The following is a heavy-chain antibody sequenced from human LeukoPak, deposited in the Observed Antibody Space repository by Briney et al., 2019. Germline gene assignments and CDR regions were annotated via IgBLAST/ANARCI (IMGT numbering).Heavy chain of an antibody. J-gene: IGHJ3*02. CDR1: GGSFSGYY. V-gene: IGHV4-34*01. D-gene: IGHD3-10*01. CDR3: ARGLVRGAFDI. Sequence: PSETLSLTCAVYGGSFSGYYWSWIRQPPGKGLEWIGEINHSGSTNYNPSLKSRVTISVDTSKNQFSLKLSSVTAADTAVYYCARGLVRGAFDIWGQGTMVTVSS. CDR2: INHSGST.